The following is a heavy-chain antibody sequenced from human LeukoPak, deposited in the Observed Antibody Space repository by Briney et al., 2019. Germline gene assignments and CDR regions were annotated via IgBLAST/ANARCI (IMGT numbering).Heavy chain of an antibody. D-gene: IGHD4-17*01. CDR2: IYYSGST. J-gene: IGHJ6*02. CDR3: ARGRTTGNYYYFYGMDV. CDR1: GGSVSSGGYY. Sequence: SETLSLTCTASGGSVSSGGYYWSWLRQHPGKGLEWIGYIYYSGSTYYNPSLKSRVTISLDTSKNQFSLKLSSVTAADTAVYYCARGRTTGNYYYFYGMDVWGQGTTVTVSS. V-gene: IGHV4-31*03.